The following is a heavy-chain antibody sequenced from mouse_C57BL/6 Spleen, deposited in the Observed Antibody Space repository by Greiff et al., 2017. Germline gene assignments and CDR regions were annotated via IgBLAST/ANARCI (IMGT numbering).Heavy chain of an antibody. CDR3: AREKLGRGYAMDK. CDR2: IYPGSGNT. CDR1: GYTFTGYY. D-gene: IGHD4-1*01. J-gene: IGHJ4*01. V-gene: IGHV1-76*01. Sequence: QVQLQQPGAELVRPGASVKLSCKASGYTFTGYYINWVKQRPGQGLEWIARIYPGSGNTYYNEKFKGKAPLTAAKSSSTAYMQLSSLTSEDSAVDFCAREKLGRGYAMDKRGQGTSVTFSP.